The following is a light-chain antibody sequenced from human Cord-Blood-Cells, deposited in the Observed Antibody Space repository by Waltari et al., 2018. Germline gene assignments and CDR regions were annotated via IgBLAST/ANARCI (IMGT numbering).Light chain of an antibody. Sequence: DIQLTQSPSSLSASVGDRVTITCRASQYISSYLNWYQQKPGKAPKLLIYAASSLQSGVPARFRGRGAGTDFTHTISSLQPEDFATYYGQQSYSTPYSFGHGTKLEIK. CDR1: QYISSY. CDR3: QQSYSTPYS. V-gene: IGKV1-39*01. CDR2: AAS. J-gene: IGKJ2*03.